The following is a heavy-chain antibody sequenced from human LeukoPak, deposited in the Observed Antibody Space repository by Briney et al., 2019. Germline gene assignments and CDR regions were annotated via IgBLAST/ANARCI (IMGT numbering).Heavy chain of an antibody. CDR3: ARIMVRGVMGY. Sequence: PSETLSLTCTVSGGSISSSSYYWGWIRQPPGKGLEWIGSIYYSGSTYYNPSLKSRVTISVDTSKNQFSLKLSSVTAADTAVYYCARIMVRGVMGYWGQGTLVTVSS. V-gene: IGHV4-39*01. CDR1: GGSISSSSYY. CDR2: IYYSGST. D-gene: IGHD3-10*01. J-gene: IGHJ4*02.